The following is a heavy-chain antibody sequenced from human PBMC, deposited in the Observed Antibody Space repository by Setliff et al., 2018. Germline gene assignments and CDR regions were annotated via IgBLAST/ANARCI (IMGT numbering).Heavy chain of an antibody. Sequence: ASVKVSCKTSGYTFTSHYMHWVRQAPGLGLEWMGTVNPSSGRTSYAQKFQGRVTMTRDTSTSTVYMDMSSLRSEDTAVYYCARDVFPYHYEGAFDIWGQGTMVTVSS. V-gene: IGHV1-46*01. D-gene: IGHD3-22*01. J-gene: IGHJ3*02. CDR1: GYTFTSHY. CDR3: ARDVFPYHYEGAFDI. CDR2: VNPSSGRT.